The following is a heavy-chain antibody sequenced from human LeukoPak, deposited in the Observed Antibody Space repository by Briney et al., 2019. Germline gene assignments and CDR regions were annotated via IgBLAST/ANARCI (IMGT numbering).Heavy chain of an antibody. Sequence: GGSLRLSCAASGFTFSSYSMKWVRQAPGKGLEWVSSISSSSSYIYYADSVKGRFTISRDNAKNSLYLQMNSLRAEDTAVYYCARDRRDCSSTSCRDYWGQGTLVTVSS. D-gene: IGHD2-2*01. CDR2: ISSSSSYI. J-gene: IGHJ4*02. CDR3: ARDRRDCSSTSCRDY. V-gene: IGHV3-21*01. CDR1: GFTFSSYS.